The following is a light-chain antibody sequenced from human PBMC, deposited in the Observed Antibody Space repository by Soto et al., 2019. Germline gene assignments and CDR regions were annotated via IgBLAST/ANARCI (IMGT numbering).Light chain of an antibody. V-gene: IGLV2-14*01. CDR3: SSYTINFTVI. J-gene: IGLJ2*01. CDR1: SSDIGGYNY. Sequence: SALTQPASVSGSPGQSLTISCTGTSSDIGGYNYVSWYQQHPGEAPKLIISEVSNRPSDVSHRFSGSKSGNTASLIISGLQAEDEADYYCSSYTINFTVIFGGGTKVTVL. CDR2: EVS.